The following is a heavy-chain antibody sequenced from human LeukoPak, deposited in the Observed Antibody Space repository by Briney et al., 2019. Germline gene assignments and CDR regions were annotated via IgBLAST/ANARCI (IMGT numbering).Heavy chain of an antibody. CDR2: INPNSGGT. J-gene: IGHJ5*02. CDR1: GYTFTDYY. Sequence: ASVKVSCKASGYTFTDYYIHWVRQAPGQGLEWMGWINPNSGGTNYAQKFQDRVTMTRDTPISTAYMELSRLTSDDTAVYYCARVADSTGTTGIFTLYWFDPWGQGTLVTVSS. V-gene: IGHV1-2*02. CDR3: ARVADSTGTTGIFTLYWFDP. D-gene: IGHD1-1*01.